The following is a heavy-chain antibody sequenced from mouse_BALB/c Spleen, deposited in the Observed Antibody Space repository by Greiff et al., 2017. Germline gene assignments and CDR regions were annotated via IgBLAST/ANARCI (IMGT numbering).Heavy chain of an antibody. CDR3: ARPVGSSYDWYFDV. CDR2: IYPGDGDT. D-gene: IGHD1-1*01. J-gene: IGHJ1*01. Sequence: QVHVKQSGAELVRPGSSVKISCKASGYAFSSYWMNWVKQRPGQGLEWIGQIYPGDGDTNYNGKFKGKATLTADKSSSTAYMQLSSLTSEDSAVYFCARPVGSSYDWYFDVWGAGTTVTVSS. CDR1: GYAFSSYW. V-gene: IGHV1-80*01.